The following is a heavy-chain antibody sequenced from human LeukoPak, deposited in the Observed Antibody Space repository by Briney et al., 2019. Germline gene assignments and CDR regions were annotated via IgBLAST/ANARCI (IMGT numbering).Heavy chain of an antibody. CDR3: ARGIGWLPDY. Sequence: SETLSLTCTVSGGSSSSYYWIWLRQPPGKGLEWIGYIYYSGSTNYNPSLKGRVTMSVDTSKNQFSLNLSSVTAADTAVYYCARGIGWLPDYWGQGTLVSVSS. J-gene: IGHJ4*02. D-gene: IGHD6-19*01. V-gene: IGHV4-59*01. CDR1: GGSSSSYY. CDR2: IYYSGST.